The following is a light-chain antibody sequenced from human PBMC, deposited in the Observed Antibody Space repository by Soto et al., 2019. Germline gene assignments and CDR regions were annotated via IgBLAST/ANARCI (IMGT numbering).Light chain of an antibody. Sequence: QSVLTQPASVSGSPGQSITISCTGTSSDVGGYNYVSWYQQHPGKAPKLMIYDVSNRPSGVSNRFSGSKSGNTASLTISGLQAEDEADYYCSSYTSSSFGEVFGTGTKVTVL. V-gene: IGLV2-14*01. J-gene: IGLJ1*01. CDR3: SSYTSSSFGEV. CDR2: DVS. CDR1: SSDVGGYNY.